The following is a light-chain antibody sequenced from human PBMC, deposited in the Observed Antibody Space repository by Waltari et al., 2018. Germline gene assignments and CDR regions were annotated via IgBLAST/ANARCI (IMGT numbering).Light chain of an antibody. Sequence: DSQMTQSPSFLSASVGDRITITCRASQGISSYLAWYQQKPGKAPKLLIYTASTLQSGVPSRFSGSGSGTEFTLTISSLQPEDFATYYCQHLNSYPVTFGQGTKLEIK. CDR3: QHLNSYPVT. J-gene: IGKJ2*01. V-gene: IGKV1-9*01. CDR1: QGISSY. CDR2: TAS.